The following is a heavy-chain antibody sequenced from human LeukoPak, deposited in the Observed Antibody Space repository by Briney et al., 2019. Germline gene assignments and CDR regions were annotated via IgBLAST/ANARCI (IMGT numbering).Heavy chain of an antibody. J-gene: IGHJ3*02. V-gene: IGHV3-66*01. CDR1: GFTLSSYE. CDR2: IDYSGGST. Sequence: PGGSLRLSCTASGFTLSSYEMSWIRQAPGKGLEWVSSIDYSGGSTYYADSVKGRFTISRDNSKNMLYLQMNSLRAEDTAVYYCASGPPGFGELNDIWGQGTMVTVSS. CDR3: ASGPPGFGELNDI. D-gene: IGHD3-10*01.